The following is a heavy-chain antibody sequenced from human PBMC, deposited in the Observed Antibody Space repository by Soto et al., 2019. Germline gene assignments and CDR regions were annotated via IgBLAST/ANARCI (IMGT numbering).Heavy chain of an antibody. CDR2: ISAYNGNT. Sequence: QVQLVQSGAEVKKPGASVKVSCKASGYTFTSYGISWVRQAPGQGLEWMGWISAYNGNTNYAQKLQXXVXKXXNTSTSTAYMELRSLRSDDTAVYYCARDLHGDPYYWGQGTLVTVSS. CDR1: GYTFTSYG. V-gene: IGHV1-18*01. D-gene: IGHD4-17*01. CDR3: ARDLHGDPYY. J-gene: IGHJ4*02.